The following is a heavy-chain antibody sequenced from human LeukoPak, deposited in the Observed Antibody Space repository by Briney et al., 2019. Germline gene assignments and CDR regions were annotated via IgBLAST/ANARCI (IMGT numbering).Heavy chain of an antibody. V-gene: IGHV3-73*01. Sequence: GGSLRLSCAASGFTFSGSAMHWVRQASGKGLEWVGRIRSKANSYATAYAASVKGRFTISRDDSKNTAYLQMNSLKTEDTAVYYCTKNYGVVAADYYYYYYMDVWGKGTTVTVSS. CDR3: TKNYGVVAADYYYYYYMDV. D-gene: IGHD2-15*01. CDR1: GFTFSGSA. CDR2: IRSKANSYAT. J-gene: IGHJ6*03.